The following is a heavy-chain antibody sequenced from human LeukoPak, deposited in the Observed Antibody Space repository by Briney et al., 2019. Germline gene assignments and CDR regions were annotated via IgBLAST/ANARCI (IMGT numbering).Heavy chain of an antibody. V-gene: IGHV3-21*01. J-gene: IGHJ4*02. Sequence: GGSLRLACAASGFTFSSYSMNWVRQAPGKGLEWVSSISSSSSYIYYADSVKGRFTMSRDNAKNSLYLQMNSLRAEDTAVYYCARDVWFGDKTKYYFDYWGQGTLVTVSS. D-gene: IGHD3-10*01. CDR2: ISSSSSYI. CDR3: ARDVWFGDKTKYYFDY. CDR1: GFTFSSYS.